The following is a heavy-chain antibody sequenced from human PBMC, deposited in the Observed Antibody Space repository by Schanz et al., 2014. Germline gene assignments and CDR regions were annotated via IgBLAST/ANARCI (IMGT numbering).Heavy chain of an antibody. V-gene: IGHV3-23*01. CDR1: GFFFSRYA. J-gene: IGHJ6*02. D-gene: IGHD3-16*01. Sequence: EVQLLESGGGLVQPGGSLRISCAASGFFFSRYALSWVRQAPGKGLEWVSAISGSGSNTFYADSVKGRYTISRDESKSTLYLQMNSLRAEDAAVYYCAILTGLSYSYNGLDVWGQGTTVTVS. CDR3: AILTGLSYSYNGLDV. CDR2: ISGSGSNT.